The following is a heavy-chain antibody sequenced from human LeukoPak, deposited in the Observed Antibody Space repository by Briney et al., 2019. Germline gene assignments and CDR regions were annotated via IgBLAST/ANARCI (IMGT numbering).Heavy chain of an antibody. D-gene: IGHD4-11*01. V-gene: IGHV4-59*08. CDR2: IYYSGNS. Sequence: SETLSLTCTVSGGSISTYYWSWIRQPPGKGLEWIGYIYYSGNSNYNPSLKSRVTISVDTSKNQFSLKLSSVTAADTAVYYCARHKGQSSNHAFDIWGQGTMVAVSS. J-gene: IGHJ3*02. CDR1: GGSISTYY. CDR3: ARHKGQSSNHAFDI.